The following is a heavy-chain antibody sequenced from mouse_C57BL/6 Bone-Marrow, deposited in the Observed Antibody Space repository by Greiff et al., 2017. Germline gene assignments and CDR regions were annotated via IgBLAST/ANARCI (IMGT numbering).Heavy chain of an antibody. V-gene: IGHV1-49*01. CDR1: YFDFMDSA. Sequence: LQPSGAELVRPGSSVKLSCKDSYFDFMDSAMHWVKHRPGHGLEWIGSFNMDSDATEYSENFTGKATLTANTSSVTSYMELSSLTSEYSAFYYCARGGYWGQGTTLTVSS. CDR3: ARGGY. J-gene: IGHJ2*01. CDR2: FNMDSDAT.